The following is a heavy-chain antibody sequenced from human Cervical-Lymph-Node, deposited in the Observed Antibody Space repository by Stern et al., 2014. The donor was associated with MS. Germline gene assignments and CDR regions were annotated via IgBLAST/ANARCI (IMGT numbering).Heavy chain of an antibody. D-gene: IGHD6-6*01. Sequence: VQLVESGGGVVQPGRSLRLSCAASGFTFSNYGMHWVRQAPGKGLEWGAGILYDGSNKYYADSVKGRFTVSRDNSKNTLYLQMNSLRADDTAIYYCAKDRGSSVAARYFDYWGQGTLVTVSS. CDR2: ILYDGSNK. V-gene: IGHV3-30*18. CDR3: AKDRGSSVAARYFDY. CDR1: GFTFSNYG. J-gene: IGHJ4*02.